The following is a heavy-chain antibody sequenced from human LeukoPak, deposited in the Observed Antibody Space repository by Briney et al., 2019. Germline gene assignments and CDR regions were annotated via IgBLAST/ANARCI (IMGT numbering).Heavy chain of an antibody. CDR2: ISGSGGST. D-gene: IGHD3-22*01. CDR1: GFTFSSYA. Sequence: GGSLRLSCAAPGFTFSSYAMSWVRQAPGKGLEWVSDISGSGGSTYYADSVKGRFTISRDNPKNTLYLQMNSLRAEDTPVFYCATQYRITMIVVDNSFDYWGQGTVVTVSS. V-gene: IGHV3-23*01. CDR3: ATQYRITMIVVDNSFDY. J-gene: IGHJ4*02.